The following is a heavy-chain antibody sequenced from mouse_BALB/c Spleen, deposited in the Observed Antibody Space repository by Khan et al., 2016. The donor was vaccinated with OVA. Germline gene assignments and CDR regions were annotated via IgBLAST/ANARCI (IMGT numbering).Heavy chain of an antibody. J-gene: IGHJ4*01. Sequence: QIQLVQSGPELKKPGETVKISCKASGYTFTNYGMHWVLQSPGKALKWMGWINTYTGEPTYADDFKGRFAFSLETSSSTAFLQLNNLTTEDTATEFWARPPSVTETLDNGGKGTSVTVSS. CDR3: ARPPSVTETLDN. CDR2: INTYTGEP. CDR1: GYTFTNYG. V-gene: IGHV9-3-1*01. D-gene: IGHD2-12*01.